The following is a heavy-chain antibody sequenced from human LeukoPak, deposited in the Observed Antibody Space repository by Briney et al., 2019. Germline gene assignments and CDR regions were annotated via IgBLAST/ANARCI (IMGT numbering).Heavy chain of an antibody. CDR3: ARVGSYGAFDI. CDR2: IYSGGST. V-gene: IGHV3-53*01. D-gene: IGHD1-26*01. J-gene: IGHJ3*02. CDR1: GFTVSSNY. Sequence: GGSLRLSCAVSGFTVSSNYMSWVRQAPGKGLEWVSVIYSGGSTYYADSVKDRFTISRDNSKNTLYLQMNSLRAEDTAVYYCARVGSYGAFDIWGQGAMVTVSS.